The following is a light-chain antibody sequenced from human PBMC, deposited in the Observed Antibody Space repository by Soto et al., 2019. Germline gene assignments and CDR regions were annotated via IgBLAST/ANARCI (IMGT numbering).Light chain of an antibody. J-gene: IGLJ3*02. CDR1: GSNIGSNT. V-gene: IGLV1-44*01. Sequence: QSVLTQPPSASGTPGQRVTISCSGSGSNIGSNTVTWYQQFPGTAPKLLIYDDNQRPTGVPDRFSGSKSGASASLAISGLQSEDEAHYYCAAWDDTLNGVFGGGTKLTVL. CDR3: AAWDDTLNGV. CDR2: DDN.